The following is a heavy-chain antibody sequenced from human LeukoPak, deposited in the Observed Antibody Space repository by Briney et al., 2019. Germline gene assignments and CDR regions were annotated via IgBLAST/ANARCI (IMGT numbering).Heavy chain of an antibody. CDR3: ARGPGAIRH. D-gene: IGHD2-2*02. V-gene: IGHV4-39*01. CDR2: FYYSGST. Sequence: SETLSLTCTVSGGSISSSSYYWGGVPEPPERGLEWNGRFYYSGSTYYNPSLKSRLTISLDTPKNQVSLKLSSVTAADTAVYYCARGPGAIRHWGQGTLVTVST. CDR1: GGSISSSSYY. J-gene: IGHJ4*02.